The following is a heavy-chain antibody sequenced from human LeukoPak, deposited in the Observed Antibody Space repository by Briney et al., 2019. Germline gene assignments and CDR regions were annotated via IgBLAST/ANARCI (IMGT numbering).Heavy chain of an antibody. CDR1: GFTFGDYA. D-gene: IGHD1-26*01. V-gene: IGHV3-49*04. J-gene: IGHJ4*02. CDR2: IRREADGGAT. Sequence: GGSLRLSCTASGFTFGDYAMSWVRQAPGKGLEWVGFIRREADGGATAYAASVKGRFTISRDDSKSIAYLQMNSLKTEDTAVYYCTRGGLGATFFWGQGTLVTVSS. CDR3: TRGGLGATFF.